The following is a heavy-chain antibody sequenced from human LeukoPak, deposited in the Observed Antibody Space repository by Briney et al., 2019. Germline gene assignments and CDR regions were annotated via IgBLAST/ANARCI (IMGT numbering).Heavy chain of an antibody. D-gene: IGHD2-8*01. CDR1: GGSISSYY. Sequence: SETLSLICTVSGGSISSYYWSWIRQPPGKGLEWIGYIYYSGSTNYNPSLKSRVTISVDTYKNQFSLKLSSVTAADTAVYYCARDHGDYYYGMDVWGQGTTVTVSS. CDR2: IYYSGST. CDR3: ARDHGDYYYGMDV. J-gene: IGHJ6*02. V-gene: IGHV4-59*01.